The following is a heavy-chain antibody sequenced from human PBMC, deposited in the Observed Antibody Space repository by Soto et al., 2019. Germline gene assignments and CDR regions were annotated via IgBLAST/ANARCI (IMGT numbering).Heavy chain of an antibody. Sequence: QVQLVQSGAEVKKPGASVKVSCKASGYTFTSYDIIWVRQATGQGLEWMGWMNPSTGNTDSAEKFQGRLTMTRNTSISTVYMELSSLSFEATAVYDCARGRIIVAGGFDPWGQGTLVTVSS. J-gene: IGHJ5*02. D-gene: IGHD6-19*01. CDR1: GYTFTSYD. V-gene: IGHV1-8*01. CDR2: MNPSTGNT. CDR3: ARGRIIVAGGFDP.